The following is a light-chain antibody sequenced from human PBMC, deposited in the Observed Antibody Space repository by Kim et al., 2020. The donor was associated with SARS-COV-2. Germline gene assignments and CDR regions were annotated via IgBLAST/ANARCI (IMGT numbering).Light chain of an antibody. Sequence: SSVGDRVTITCRASQSISSYLNWYQQKPGKAPKLLIYAASILQSGVPSRFSGSGSGTDFTLTISSLQPEDFATYYCQQSYSTPVTFGGGTKVDIK. V-gene: IGKV1-39*01. J-gene: IGKJ4*01. CDR3: QQSYSTPVT. CDR1: QSISSY. CDR2: AAS.